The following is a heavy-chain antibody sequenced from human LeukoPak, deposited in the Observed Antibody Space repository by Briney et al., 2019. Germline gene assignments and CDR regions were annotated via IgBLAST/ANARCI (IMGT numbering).Heavy chain of an antibody. V-gene: IGHV3-15*01. J-gene: IGHJ5*02. CDR2: IKSKTDGGTT. CDR3: TTDVLYCSSTSCYNWFHP. Sequence: GGSLRVSCAASGFTFSNSWMSWVRQAPGKGLEWVGRIKSKTDGGTTDYAAPVKGRFTISRDDSKNTLYLQMNSLKTEDTAVYYCTTDVLYCSSTSCYNWFHPWGQGTLVTVSS. D-gene: IGHD2-2*01. CDR1: GFTFSNSW.